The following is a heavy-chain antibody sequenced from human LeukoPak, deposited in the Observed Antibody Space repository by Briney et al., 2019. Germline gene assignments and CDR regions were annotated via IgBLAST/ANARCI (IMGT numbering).Heavy chain of an antibody. Sequence: GGSLRLSCAASGFTFSSYGMHWVRQAPGKGLEWVAVISYDGSNKYYAVSVKGRFTISRDNSKNTLYLQMNSLRAEDTAVYYCAKDSPFGEGYWGQGTLVTVSS. J-gene: IGHJ4*02. CDR3: AKDSPFGEGY. CDR1: GFTFSSYG. D-gene: IGHD3-10*01. V-gene: IGHV3-30*18. CDR2: ISYDGSNK.